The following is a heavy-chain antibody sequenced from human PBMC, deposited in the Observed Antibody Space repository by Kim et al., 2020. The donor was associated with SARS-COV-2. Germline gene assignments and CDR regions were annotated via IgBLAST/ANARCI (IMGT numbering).Heavy chain of an antibody. J-gene: IGHJ4*02. CDR3: ARGEGAVTTLFAFDY. Sequence: SETLSLTCAVYGGSFSGYYWSWIRQPPGKGLEWIGEINHSGSTNYNPSLKSRVTISVDTSKNQFSLKLSSVTAAESAVYYCARGEGAVTTLFAFDYWGQGTLVTVSS. CDR2: INHSGST. CDR1: GGSFSGYY. D-gene: IGHD4-17*01. V-gene: IGHV4-34*01.